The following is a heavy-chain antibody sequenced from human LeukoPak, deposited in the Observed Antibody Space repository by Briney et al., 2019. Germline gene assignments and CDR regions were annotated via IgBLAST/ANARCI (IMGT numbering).Heavy chain of an antibody. J-gene: IGHJ4*02. Sequence: PSETLSLTCTVSGGSISSSSYYWGWIRQPPGKGLEWIGSIYYSGSTYYNPSLKSRVTISVDTSKNQFSLKLSSVTAADTAVYYCARGPNYGDYRFDYWDQGTLVTVSS. CDR3: ARGPNYGDYRFDY. CDR1: GGSISSSSYY. D-gene: IGHD4-17*01. V-gene: IGHV4-39*01. CDR2: IYYSGST.